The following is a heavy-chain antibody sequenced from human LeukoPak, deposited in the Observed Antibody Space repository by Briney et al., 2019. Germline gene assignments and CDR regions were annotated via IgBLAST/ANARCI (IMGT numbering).Heavy chain of an antibody. CDR1: GFTFANYA. J-gene: IGHJ3*02. CDR3: AKDHFEVAAAGNAFDI. V-gene: IGHV3-23*01. Sequence: GGSLRLSCAGSGFTFANYAMTWVRQAPGKGLEWVSSISGGSASTFYADSVEGRFTISRDNSKNTLYLQMNSLRAEDTALYYCAKDHFEVAAAGNAFDIWGQGTMVTVSS. D-gene: IGHD6-13*01. CDR2: ISGGSAST.